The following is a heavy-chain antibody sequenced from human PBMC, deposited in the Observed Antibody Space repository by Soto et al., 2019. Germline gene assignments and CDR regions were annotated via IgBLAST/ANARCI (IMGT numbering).Heavy chain of an antibody. J-gene: IGHJ4*02. CDR1: GFTFSDHY. Sequence: GGSLRLSCAASGFTFSDHYMDWVRQAPGKGLEWVGRTRNKANSYTTEYAASVKGRFTISRDDSKNSLYLQMNSLKTEYTAVDYCARTDYGDYFDYWGQGTLVTVSS. CDR3: ARTDYGDYFDY. V-gene: IGHV3-72*01. CDR2: TRNKANSYTT. D-gene: IGHD4-17*01.